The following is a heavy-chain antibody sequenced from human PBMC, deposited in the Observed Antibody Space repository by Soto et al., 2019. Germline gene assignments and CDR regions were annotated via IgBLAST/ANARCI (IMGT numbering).Heavy chain of an antibody. Sequence: ETLSLTCTVSGSYFTNSSYYWGCIRQSPGKGLEWIGTAYSRGRSFFKSHVKSRLTIAVHTYKNRFSLSLTSVTASDTAVYFCVSQRTTVPTQAYFDYWGPVALVTVS. D-gene: IGHD4-17*01. CDR3: VSQRTTVPTQAYFDY. CDR1: GSYFTNSSYY. J-gene: IGHJ4*02. V-gene: IGHV4-39*01. CDR2: AYSRGRS.